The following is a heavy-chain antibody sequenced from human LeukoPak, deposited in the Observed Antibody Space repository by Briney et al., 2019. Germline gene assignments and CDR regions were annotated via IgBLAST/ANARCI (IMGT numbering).Heavy chain of an antibody. J-gene: IGHJ4*02. CDR2: ISYDGSNK. CDR1: GFTFSSYD. D-gene: IGHD6-19*01. CDR3: AKDRTSGWYGPHFDY. V-gene: IGHV3-30*18. Sequence: GGSLRLSCAASGFTFSSYDMHWVRQAPGKGLEWVAVISYDGSNKYYADSVKGRFTISRDNSKNTLYLQMNSLRAEDTAVYYCAKDRTSGWYGPHFDYWGQGTLVTVSS.